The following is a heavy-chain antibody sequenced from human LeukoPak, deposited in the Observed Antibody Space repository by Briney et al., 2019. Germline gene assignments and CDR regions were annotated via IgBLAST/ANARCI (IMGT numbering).Heavy chain of an antibody. CDR2: IRSKTGTT. J-gene: IGHJ3*01. CDR3: TTTFDRHYYDHSYVRGGT. CDR1: GFTFSDAW. D-gene: IGHD3-22*01. V-gene: IGHV3-15*01. Sequence: TGGSLRLSCAASGFTFSDAWMSWVRQAPGKGLEWVGRIRSKTGTTDYAAPVKGRFTVSRDDSNNTLYLQMNSLKTGDTAVYYCTTTFDRHYYDHSYVRGGTWGQGTLVTVSS.